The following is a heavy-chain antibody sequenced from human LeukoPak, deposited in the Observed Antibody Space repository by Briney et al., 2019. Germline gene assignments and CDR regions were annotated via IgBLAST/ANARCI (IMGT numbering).Heavy chain of an antibody. D-gene: IGHD6-13*01. CDR2: NIPIFGTA. CDR1: GGTFSSYA. V-gene: IGHV1-69*05. CDR3: ARLNKGSSSWYWGYNWFDP. Sequence: SVKVSCKASGGTFSSYAISWVRQAPGQGLEWMGGNIPIFGTANYAQKFQGRVTITTDESTSTAYMELSSLRSEDTAVYYCARLNKGSSSWYWGYNWFDPWGQGTLVTVSS. J-gene: IGHJ5*02.